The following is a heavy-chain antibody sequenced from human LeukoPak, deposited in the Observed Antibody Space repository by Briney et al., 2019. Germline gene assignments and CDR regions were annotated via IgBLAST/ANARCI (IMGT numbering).Heavy chain of an antibody. J-gene: IGHJ4*02. Sequence: RGVSLRLSCAASGFTFDSYAMSWVRQAPGKGLEWVSSITGSGYSTYYGDSVRGRFTVSRDNSKNTLYLQMSSLRAADTAVYYCAKDLISSGWYDFDDWGQGTLVTVSS. CDR2: ITGSGYST. D-gene: IGHD6-19*01. CDR3: AKDLISSGWYDFDD. V-gene: IGHV3-23*01. CDR1: GFTFDSYA.